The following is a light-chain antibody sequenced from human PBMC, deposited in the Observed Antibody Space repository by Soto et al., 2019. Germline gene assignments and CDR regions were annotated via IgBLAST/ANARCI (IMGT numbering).Light chain of an antibody. CDR2: DAS. V-gene: IGKV3-11*01. CDR3: QQRSNWPPMYT. Sequence: EIVLTQSPATLSLSPGERATLSCRASPSVTNFLAWYQQKPGQAPRLLIYDASNRATGIPARFSGSGSGTDFTLTISSLEPEDFAVYYCQQRSNWPPMYTFGQGTKLEIK. CDR1: PSVTNF. J-gene: IGKJ2*01.